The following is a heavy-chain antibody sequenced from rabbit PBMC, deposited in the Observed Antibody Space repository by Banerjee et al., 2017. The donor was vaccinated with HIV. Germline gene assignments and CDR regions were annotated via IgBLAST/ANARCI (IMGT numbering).Heavy chain of an antibody. CDR1: GFSFSGSYW. D-gene: IGHD4-2*01. V-gene: IGHV1S45*01. CDR2: INTSSGNT. CDR3: VRWGWL. J-gene: IGHJ4*01. Sequence: QEQLVESGGGLVQPGGSLTLTCTASGFSFSGSYWLCWVRQAPGKGLEWIACINTSSGNTVYASWAKGRFTISKTSSTTVTLQMTSLTAADTATYFCVRWGWLWGPGPLVTVS.